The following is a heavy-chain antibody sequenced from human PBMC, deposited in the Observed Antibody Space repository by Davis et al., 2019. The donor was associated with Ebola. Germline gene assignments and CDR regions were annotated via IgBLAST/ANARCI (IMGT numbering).Heavy chain of an antibody. CDR1: GFTFSTWP. J-gene: IGHJ4*02. CDR2: ISYDGSID. D-gene: IGHD6-25*01. CDR3: ARDSRLHY. V-gene: IGHV3-30-3*01. Sequence: GGSLRLSCAASGFTFSTWPIHWVRQAPGKVLAWVTFISYDGSIDFYAASVKGRFTLSRDNFKNTLYLQMNSLKSEDTAVYYCARDSRLHYWGQGTLVTVSS.